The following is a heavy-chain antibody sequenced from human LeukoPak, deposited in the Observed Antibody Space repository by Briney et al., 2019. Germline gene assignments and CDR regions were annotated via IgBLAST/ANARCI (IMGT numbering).Heavy chain of an antibody. V-gene: IGHV3-7*01. J-gene: IGHJ4*02. CDR2: IKEDGNEK. CDR1: GFTFSNAW. Sequence: TGGSLRLSCAASGFTFSNAWMTWVRQAPGKGLESVATIKEDGNEKLYVDSVEGRFTISRDNAKNSLHLQMNSLRDEDTALYYCARDPFDHWGQGILVTVSS. CDR3: ARDPFDH.